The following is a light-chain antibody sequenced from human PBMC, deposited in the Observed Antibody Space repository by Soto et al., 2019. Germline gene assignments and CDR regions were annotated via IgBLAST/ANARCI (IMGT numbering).Light chain of an antibody. CDR2: VAS. J-gene: IGKJ1*01. CDR3: PHYCSPPWT. Sequence: EIVLTQSPGTLSLSPGERATLSCRASQSVGGSYLARFQQQPGQAPRLLIYVASTTATGDPDRFSGSGSATDISLTTSRLETDDFEVYYGPHYCSPPWTFGQGTKVEIK. CDR1: QSVGGSY. V-gene: IGKV3-20*01.